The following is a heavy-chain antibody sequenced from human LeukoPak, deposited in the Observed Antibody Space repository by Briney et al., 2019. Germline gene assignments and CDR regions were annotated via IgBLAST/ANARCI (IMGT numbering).Heavy chain of an antibody. CDR2: IRYDGSNK. CDR1: GFTFSSYG. CDR3: AKLPLTGTTGAFDI. D-gene: IGHD1-7*01. J-gene: IGHJ3*02. Sequence: GGSLRLSCAASGFTFSSYGMHWVRQAPGKGLEWVAFIRYDGSNKYYADSVKGRFTISRDNSKNTLYLQMNSLRAEDTAVYYCAKLPLTGTTGAFDIWGQGTMVTVSS. V-gene: IGHV3-30*02.